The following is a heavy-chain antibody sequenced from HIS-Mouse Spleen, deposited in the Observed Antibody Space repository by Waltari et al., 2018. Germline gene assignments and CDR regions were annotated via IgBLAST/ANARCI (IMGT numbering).Heavy chain of an antibody. CDR3: AREIPYSYIWYDWYFDL. J-gene: IGHJ2*01. Sequence: QLQLQESGPGLVKPSETLSLTCTVSGGSISSSSYYWGWIRPPPGKGLEWIGSIYYSGRTHYNPSLKSPLTISVDTSKNQFALKLGSVTAADTAVYYCAREIPYSYIWYDWYFDLWGRGTLVTVSS. CDR1: GGSISSSSYY. CDR2: IYYSGRT. V-gene: IGHV4-39*07. D-gene: IGHD6-13*01.